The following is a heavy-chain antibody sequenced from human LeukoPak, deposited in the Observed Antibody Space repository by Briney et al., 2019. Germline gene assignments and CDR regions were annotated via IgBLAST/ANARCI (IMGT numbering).Heavy chain of an antibody. V-gene: IGHV3-30-3*01. CDR1: GFTFSSYA. CDR2: ISYDGSNK. Sequence: QPGGSLRLSCAASGFTFSSYAMHWVRQAPGKGLEWVAVISYDGSNKYYADSVEGRFTISRDNSKNTLYLQMNSLRAEDTAVYYCARDRVSYYDFWSGYSDAFDIWGQGTMVTVSS. D-gene: IGHD3-3*01. J-gene: IGHJ3*02. CDR3: ARDRVSYYDFWSGYSDAFDI.